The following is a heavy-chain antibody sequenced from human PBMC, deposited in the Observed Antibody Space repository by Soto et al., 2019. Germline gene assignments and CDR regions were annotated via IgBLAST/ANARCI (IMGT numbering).Heavy chain of an antibody. CDR3: ARAYYGDSLYFDY. J-gene: IGHJ4*02. D-gene: IGHD4-17*01. CDR1: GFTVSSNY. CDR2: IYSGGST. Sequence: EVQLVESGGGLVQPGGSLRLSCAASGFTVSSNYMSWVRQAPGKGLEWVSVIYSGGSTYYADSVKGRFTISRDNSKNTLYLQMNSLRAEDTAVYYCARAYYGDSLYFDYWGQGTLVTVSS. V-gene: IGHV3-66*01.